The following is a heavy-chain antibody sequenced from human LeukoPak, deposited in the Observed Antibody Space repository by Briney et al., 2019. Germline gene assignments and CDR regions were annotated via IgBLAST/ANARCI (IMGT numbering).Heavy chain of an antibody. D-gene: IGHD3-22*01. CDR2: ISGSGGST. CDR3: AKESDSSGFDY. J-gene: IGHJ4*02. V-gene: IGHV3-23*01. Sequence: GRSLRLSCAASGFTFSRYAMSWVRQAPGKGLEWVSAISGSGGSTYYADSVKGRFTISGDNSKNTLYLQMNSLRAEDTAVYYCAKESDSSGFDYWGQGTLVTVSS. CDR1: GFTFSRYA.